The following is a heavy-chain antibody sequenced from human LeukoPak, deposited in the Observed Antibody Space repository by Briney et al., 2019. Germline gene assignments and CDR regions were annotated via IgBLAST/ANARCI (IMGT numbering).Heavy chain of an antibody. CDR2: INPSGGST. V-gene: IGHV1-46*01. CDR3: ARARVGDY. CDR1: GYTFTSYY. J-gene: IGHJ4*02. Sequence: GASVRVSCKASGYTFTSYYMHWVRQAPGQGLEGMGIINPSGGSTNYAQTFQGRVTITRESSTSTVYMDLSSLRSEDTAVYYCARARVGDYWGQGTLVTVSS.